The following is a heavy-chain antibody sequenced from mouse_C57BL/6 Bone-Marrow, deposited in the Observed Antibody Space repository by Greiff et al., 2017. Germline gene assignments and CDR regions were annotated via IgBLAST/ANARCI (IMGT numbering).Heavy chain of an antibody. Sequence: QVQLQQPGAELVKPGASVKLSCKASGYTFTSYWMHWVKQRPGQGLEWIGMIHPNSGSTNYNEKFKSKATLTVDKSSRTAYMQISSLTSEDSSVYYWAGGVHGSPPFSYWGQGTLVTVSA. V-gene: IGHV1-64*01. CDR3: AGGVHGSPPFSY. J-gene: IGHJ3*01. CDR1: GYTFTSYW. CDR2: IHPNSGST. D-gene: IGHD1-1*01.